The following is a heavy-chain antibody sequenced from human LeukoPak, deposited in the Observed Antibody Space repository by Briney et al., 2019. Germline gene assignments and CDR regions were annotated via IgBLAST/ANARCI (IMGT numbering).Heavy chain of an antibody. CDR2: ISYSGST. D-gene: IGHD6-13*01. CDR1: GASISSYY. Sequence: PSETLSLTCTVSGASISSYYWSWIRQPPGKGLEWIGYISYSGSTNYNPSLKSRVTISLDTSKNQLSLKLNSVTAADTAVYYCATMYSSSWYFDLWGRGTLVTVSS. CDR3: ATMYSSSWYFDL. J-gene: IGHJ2*01. V-gene: IGHV4-59*01.